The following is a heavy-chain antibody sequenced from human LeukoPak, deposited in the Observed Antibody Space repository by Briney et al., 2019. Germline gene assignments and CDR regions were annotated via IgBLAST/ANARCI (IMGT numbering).Heavy chain of an antibody. V-gene: IGHV4-59*08. CDR2: IYYTGST. D-gene: IGHD6-19*01. CDR1: GGSISSSY. CDR3: ARLKGYSSGWYPSYYFDY. Sequence: SETLSLTCTVSGGSISSSYWSWVGQPPGKGLEWIRYIYYTGSTNYNPSLKSRVTISVDTSKNQFSLKLSSVTAADTAVYYCARLKGYSSGWYPSYYFDYWGQGTLVTVSS. J-gene: IGHJ4*02.